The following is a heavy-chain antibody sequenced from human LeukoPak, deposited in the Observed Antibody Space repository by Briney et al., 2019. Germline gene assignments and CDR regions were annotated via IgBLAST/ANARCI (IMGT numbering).Heavy chain of an antibody. CDR3: ARAFTWGSMFAGFDI. Sequence: GGSLRLSCAASGFTFSSYGMHWVRQAPGKGLEWVAFIRYDGSNKYYADSVKGRFTISRDNSKNTLYLQMNSLRAEDTAVYYCARAFTWGSMFAGFDIWGQGTMVTVSS. V-gene: IGHV3-30*02. J-gene: IGHJ3*02. D-gene: IGHD3-10*02. CDR1: GFTFSSYG. CDR2: IRYDGSNK.